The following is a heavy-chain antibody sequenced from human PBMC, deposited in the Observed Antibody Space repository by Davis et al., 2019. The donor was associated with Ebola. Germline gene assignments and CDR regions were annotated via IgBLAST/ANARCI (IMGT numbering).Heavy chain of an antibody. V-gene: IGHV3-7*03. CDR2: VKEDETQK. D-gene: IGHD1-26*01. CDR1: RFTFDNYW. J-gene: IGHJ4*02. Sequence: PSETLSLTCVVSRFTFDNYWMTWVRQAPGKGLEWVASVKEDETQKYYVDSVKGQFTISRDNAENSLFLQMNSLRAEDTAVYYCGGAWDWGQGTLVTVSS. CDR3: GGAWD.